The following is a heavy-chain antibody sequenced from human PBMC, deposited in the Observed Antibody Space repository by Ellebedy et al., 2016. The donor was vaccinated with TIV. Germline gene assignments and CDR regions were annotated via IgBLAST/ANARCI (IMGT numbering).Heavy chain of an antibody. Sequence: GGSLRLSCTASGFSFGSFWMSWARQAPGRGLEWVSLTYSDGTTHFAESVKGRFSISRDTSKNTLYLQMNSLRREDTALYYCARDHYDFWTGLDSSDVWGQGTLVTVSS. J-gene: IGHJ3*01. V-gene: IGHV3-66*01. CDR1: GFSFGSFW. D-gene: IGHD3-3*01. CDR3: ARDHYDFWTGLDSSDV. CDR2: TYSDGTT.